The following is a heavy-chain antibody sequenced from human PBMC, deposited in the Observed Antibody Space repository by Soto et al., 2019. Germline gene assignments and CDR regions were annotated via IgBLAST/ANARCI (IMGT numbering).Heavy chain of an antibody. CDR3: ATASPYYYDSSAPSFDY. V-gene: IGHV5-51*01. J-gene: IGHJ4*02. CDR2: IYPGDSDT. Sequence: PGESLKISCKGSGYSFTSYWIDWVRQMPGKGLEWMGIIYPGDSDTRYSPSFQGQVTISADKSISTAYLQWSSLKASDTAMYYCATASPYYYDSSAPSFDYWGQGTLVTVSS. CDR1: GYSFTSYW. D-gene: IGHD3-22*01.